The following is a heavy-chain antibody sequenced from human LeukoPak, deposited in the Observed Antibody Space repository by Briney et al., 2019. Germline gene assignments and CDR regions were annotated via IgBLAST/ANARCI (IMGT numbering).Heavy chain of an antibody. CDR3: ARDYGDYLFDY. Sequence: SVKVSCKASGGTFSSYAINWVRQAPGQGLEWMGGIIPIFATANYAQKFQGRVTITADESTSTAYMELSSLRSEDTAVYYCARDYGDYLFDYWAREPWSPSPQ. V-gene: IGHV1-69*13. CDR1: GGTFSSYA. D-gene: IGHD4-17*01. J-gene: IGHJ4*02. CDR2: IIPIFATA.